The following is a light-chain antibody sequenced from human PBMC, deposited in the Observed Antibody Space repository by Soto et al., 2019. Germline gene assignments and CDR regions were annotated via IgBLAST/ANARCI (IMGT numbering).Light chain of an antibody. CDR2: DVS. J-gene: IGLJ1*01. CDR1: SSDVGAYNY. CDR3: CSYTSSSTYV. Sequence: QSALTQPASVSGSPGQSITISCTGTSSDVGAYNYVSWFQQYPGEAPKLMIYDVSNRPSGVSNRFSGSKSGNTASLTISGLQAEDEADYYCCSYTSSSTYVFGTGTKVTVL. V-gene: IGLV2-14*01.